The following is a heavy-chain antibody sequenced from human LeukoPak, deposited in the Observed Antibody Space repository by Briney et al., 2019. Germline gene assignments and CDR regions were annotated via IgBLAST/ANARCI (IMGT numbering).Heavy chain of an antibody. CDR2: MFYTGST. Sequence: PSETLSLTCAVSGGYVVTTSYYWAWVRQPPGKGLEWIVSMFYTGSTYYNPSLKSRVTMSVDTSKNQFSLKLSSVTAADTAVYYCARHGRSGWPNYGMDVWGQGTTVTVSS. CDR1: GGYVVTTSYY. V-gene: IGHV4-39*01. CDR3: ARHGRSGWPNYGMDV. D-gene: IGHD6-19*01. J-gene: IGHJ6*02.